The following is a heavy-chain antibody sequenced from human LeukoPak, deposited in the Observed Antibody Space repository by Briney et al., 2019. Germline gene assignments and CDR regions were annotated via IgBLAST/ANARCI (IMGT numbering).Heavy chain of an antibody. D-gene: IGHD2-2*01. J-gene: IGHJ5*02. V-gene: IGHV1-58*01. CDR2: IVVGSGNT. CDR1: GFTFTSSA. CDR3: ARDYCSSTSCSTVWFDP. Sequence: ASVKVSCKASGFTFTSSAVQWVRQARGQRLEWIGWIVVGSGNTNYAQKFQERVTITRDMSTSTAYMELSSLRSEDTAVYYCARDYCSSTSCSTVWFDPWGQGTLVTVSS.